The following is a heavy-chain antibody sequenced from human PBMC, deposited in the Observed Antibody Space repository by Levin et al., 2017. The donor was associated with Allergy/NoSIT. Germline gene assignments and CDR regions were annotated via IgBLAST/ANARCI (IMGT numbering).Heavy chain of an antibody. CDR2: ISYDGSNK. Sequence: GESLKISCAASGFTFSSYGMHWVRQAPGKGLEWVAVISYDGSNKYYADSVKGRFTISRDNSKNTLYLQMNSLRAEDTAVYYCAKPSYNWNDDGGTNYWGQGTLVTVSS. J-gene: IGHJ4*02. V-gene: IGHV3-30*18. CDR3: AKPSYNWNDDGGTNY. CDR1: GFTFSSYG. D-gene: IGHD1-20*01.